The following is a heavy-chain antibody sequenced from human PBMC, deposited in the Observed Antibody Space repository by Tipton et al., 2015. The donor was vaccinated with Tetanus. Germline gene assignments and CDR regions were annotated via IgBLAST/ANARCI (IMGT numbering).Heavy chain of an antibody. J-gene: IGHJ4*02. V-gene: IGHV4-59*01. Sequence: QVQLVQSGGGLAKPGGSLRLSCAGSGFTFSGFYMSWIRQAPGRGLEWLAYISPSGRTNSNYDLKSRITISQDKSKNQFSLRLTSVTAADTAVYYCVRANYEFPKKGPFDYWGPGSLVIVSS. CDR2: ISPSGRT. D-gene: IGHD3-3*01. CDR3: VRANYEFPKKGPFDY. CDR1: GFTFSGFY.